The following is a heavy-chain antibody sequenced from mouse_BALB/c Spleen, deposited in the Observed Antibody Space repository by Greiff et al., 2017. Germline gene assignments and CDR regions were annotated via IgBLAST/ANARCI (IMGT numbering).Heavy chain of an antibody. V-gene: IGHV5-4*02. J-gene: IGHJ4*01. CDR2: ISDGGSYT. CDR3: ARGRSYMDY. CDR1: GFTFSDYY. Sequence: EVKLMESGGGLVKPGGSLKLSCAASGFTFSDYYMYWVRQTPEKRLEWVATISDGGSYTYYPDSVKGRFTISRDNAKNNLYLKMSSLKSEDTAMYYCARGRSYMDYWGQGTSVTVSS.